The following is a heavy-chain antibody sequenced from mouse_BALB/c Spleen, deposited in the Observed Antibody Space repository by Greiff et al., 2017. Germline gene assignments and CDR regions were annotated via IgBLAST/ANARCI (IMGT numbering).Heavy chain of an antibody. Sequence: EVHLVESGGGLVKPGGSLKLSCAASGFTFSSYAMSWVRQTPEKRLEWVASISSGGSTYYPDSVKGRFTISRDNARNILYLQMSSLRSEDTAMYYCARVYDYDRDYFDYWGQGTTLTVSS. D-gene: IGHD2-4*01. V-gene: IGHV5-6-5*01. CDR1: GFTFSSYA. CDR2: ISSGGST. J-gene: IGHJ2*01. CDR3: ARVYDYDRDYFDY.